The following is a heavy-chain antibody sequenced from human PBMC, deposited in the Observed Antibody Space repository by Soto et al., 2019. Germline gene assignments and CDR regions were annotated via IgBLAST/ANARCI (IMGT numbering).Heavy chain of an antibody. Sequence: SETLSLTCAVYGGSFSGYYWSWIRQPPGKGLEWIGEINHSGSTNYNPSLKSRVTISVDTSKNQFSLKLSSVTAADTAVYYCARGLRDSGSYYFDYWGQGTLVTVSS. J-gene: IGHJ4*02. V-gene: IGHV4-34*01. CDR2: INHSGST. CDR1: GGSFSGYY. D-gene: IGHD1-26*01. CDR3: ARGLRDSGSYYFDY.